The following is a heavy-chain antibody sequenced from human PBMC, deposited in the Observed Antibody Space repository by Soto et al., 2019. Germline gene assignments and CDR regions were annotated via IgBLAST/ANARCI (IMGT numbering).Heavy chain of an antibody. CDR1: GFTFSSYS. Sequence: EVQLVESGGGLVQPGGSLRLSCAASGFTFSSYSMNWVRQAPGKGLEWVSYISSSSSTIYYADSVKGRITISRDNAKNSLYLQMNSLRAEDTAVYYCARDLNIGSFDYWGQGTLVTVSS. V-gene: IGHV3-48*01. J-gene: IGHJ4*02. CDR3: ARDLNIGSFDY. CDR2: ISSSSSTI.